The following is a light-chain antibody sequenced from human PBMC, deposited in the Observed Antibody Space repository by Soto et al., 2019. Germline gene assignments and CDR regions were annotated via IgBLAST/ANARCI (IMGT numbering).Light chain of an antibody. CDR2: GAS. CDR1: QSVSTS. CDR3: QQYNNWPPVT. J-gene: IGKJ3*01. Sequence: EMVMTQSPAILSVSPGERATLSCRASQSVSTSLAWYQHKPGQAPRLLIYGASTRATGIPARFSGSGSGTEFTLTISSLQSEDFAVYYCQQYNNWPPVTFGPGTKVDIK. V-gene: IGKV3-15*01.